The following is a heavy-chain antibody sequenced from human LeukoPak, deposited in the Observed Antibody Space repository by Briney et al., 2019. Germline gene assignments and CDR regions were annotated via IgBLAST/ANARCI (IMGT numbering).Heavy chain of an antibody. CDR2: NSYSGST. D-gene: IGHD1-26*01. CDR3: ARDPSGSSLVWYFDL. V-gene: IGHV4-59*12. J-gene: IGHJ2*01. CDR1: SDSINRFH. Sequence: PSETVSLNCTVSSDSINRFHWIWIRQPPGQGLVWFMYNSYSGSTDYDPSLQRRVTISVDTSKNQSSLKLSTVTAADTAVYYCARDPSGSSLVWYFDLWGRGTLVTVSS.